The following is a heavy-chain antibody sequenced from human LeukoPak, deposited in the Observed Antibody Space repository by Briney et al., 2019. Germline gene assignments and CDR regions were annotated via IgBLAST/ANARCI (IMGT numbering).Heavy chain of an antibody. J-gene: IGHJ3*02. CDR2: INPNSGGT. V-gene: IGHV1-2*02. Sequence: ASVKVSCKASGYSFTAYYMHWVRQAPGQGLEWMGWINPNSGGTNYAQKLQGRVIMTTDTSTSTVYMELRSLRSDDTAMYYCARDGHRRYYYGSSGREDVFDIWGQGTMVTVSS. D-gene: IGHD3-22*01. CDR1: GYSFTAYY. CDR3: ARDGHRRYYYGSSGREDVFDI.